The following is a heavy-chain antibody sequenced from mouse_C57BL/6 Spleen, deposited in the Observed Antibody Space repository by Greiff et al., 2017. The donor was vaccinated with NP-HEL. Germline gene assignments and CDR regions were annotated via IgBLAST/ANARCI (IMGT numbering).Heavy chain of an antibody. V-gene: IGHV1-53*01. J-gene: IGHJ3*01. CDR2: INPTNGGT. CDR3: ARSGYYGSTFAY. Sequence: QVQLQQSGTELVKPGASVKLSCKASGYTFTSYWTHWVKQRPGQGLEWIGNINPTNGGTNYKENFKSKATLTVDKSSSTAYMQVSSLTSEDSAVYYCARSGYYGSTFAYWGQGTLVTVSA. D-gene: IGHD1-1*01. CDR1: GYTFTSYW.